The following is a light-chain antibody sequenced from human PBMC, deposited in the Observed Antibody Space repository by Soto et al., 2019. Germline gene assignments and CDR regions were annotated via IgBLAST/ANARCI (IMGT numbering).Light chain of an antibody. V-gene: IGKV1-5*02. CDR3: QHYNSYSRT. CDR2: DAS. CDR1: QSVKSY. Sequence: DIQMTQSPSTISASVGHRFNIICXASQSVKSYLAWYQQKPGKAPNLLIYDASNLQSGVPSRFSGSGSGTEFTLTISNLQPDDFAAYYCQHYNSYSRTFGQGTKVDIK. J-gene: IGKJ1*01.